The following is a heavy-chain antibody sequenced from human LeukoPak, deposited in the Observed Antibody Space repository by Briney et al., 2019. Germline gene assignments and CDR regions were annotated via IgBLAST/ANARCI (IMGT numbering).Heavy chain of an antibody. CDR3: ARGWYDSSGSYYLPDY. D-gene: IGHD3-22*01. V-gene: IGHV4-34*01. CDR2: INHSGST. J-gene: IGHJ4*02. Sequence: SGTLSLTCAVYGGPFSGYYWSWIRQPPGKGLEWIGEINHSGSTNYNPSLKSRVTISVDTSKNQFSLKLSSVTAADTAVYYCARGWYDSSGSYYLPDYWGQGTLVTVSS. CDR1: GGPFSGYY.